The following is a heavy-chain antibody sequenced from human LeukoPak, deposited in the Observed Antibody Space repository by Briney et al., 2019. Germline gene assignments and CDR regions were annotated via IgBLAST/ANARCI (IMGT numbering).Heavy chain of an antibody. Sequence: PGGSLRLSCAASGFTFSSYGMHWVRQAPGKGLEWVAFIRDGGSNKYYADSVKGRFTISRDNSKNTLYLQMNSLRAEDTAVYYCAKVFSYYDSPYYFDYWRQGTLVTVSS. V-gene: IGHV3-30*02. D-gene: IGHD3-22*01. J-gene: IGHJ4*02. CDR2: IRDGGSNK. CDR1: GFTFSSYG. CDR3: AKVFSYYDSPYYFDY.